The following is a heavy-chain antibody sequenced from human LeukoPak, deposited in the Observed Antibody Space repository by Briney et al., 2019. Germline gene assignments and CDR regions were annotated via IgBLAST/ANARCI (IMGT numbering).Heavy chain of an antibody. CDR3: AREDTMVRGRYGMDV. D-gene: IGHD3-10*01. V-gene: IGHV3-33*01. CDR1: GFSFSNYG. Sequence: GGSLRLSCLASGFSFSNYGMHWVRQAPGKGLEWVAVIWFDGTNEDYADSVKGRFTISRDNSKNTLYLQMNSLRAEDTAVYYCAREDTMVRGRYGMDVWGQGTTVTVSS. CDR2: IWFDGTNE. J-gene: IGHJ6*02.